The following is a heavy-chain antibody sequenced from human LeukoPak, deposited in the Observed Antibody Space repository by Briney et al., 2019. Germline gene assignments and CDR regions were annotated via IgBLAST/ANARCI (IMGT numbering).Heavy chain of an antibody. CDR1: GYTFSSYW. Sequence: GESLKISCKGSGYTFSSYWIAWVRQMPGKGLECIGLIYPLDSDVKYSPSFQGQVTISADKSISTAYLQWSSLKASDTAMYYCARARRSSTPEVGDVFKTWYFFEYWGQGALVTVSS. J-gene: IGHJ4*02. V-gene: IGHV5-51*01. CDR2: IYPLDSDV. CDR3: ARARRSSTPEVGDVFKTWYFFEY. D-gene: IGHD6-13*01.